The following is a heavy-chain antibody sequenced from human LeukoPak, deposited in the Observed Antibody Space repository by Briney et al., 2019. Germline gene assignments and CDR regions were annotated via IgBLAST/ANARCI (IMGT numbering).Heavy chain of an antibody. D-gene: IGHD6-13*01. J-gene: IGHJ2*01. V-gene: IGHV6-1*01. CDR1: GDSVSSAA. CDR3: ARGSKGSSPYWYFDL. Sequence: SQTLSLTCAISGDSVSSAAWNWIRQSPSRGLEWLGRTYYRSKWYNDYAVSVKSRITINPDTSKNQFSLQLYSVTPEDTAVYYCARGSKGSSPYWYFDLWGRGTLVTVSS. CDR2: TYYRSKWYN.